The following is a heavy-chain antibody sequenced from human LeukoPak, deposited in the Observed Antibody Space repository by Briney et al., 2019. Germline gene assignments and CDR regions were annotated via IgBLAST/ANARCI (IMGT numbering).Heavy chain of an antibody. CDR2: IKQDGSEK. CDR1: GFTFSTYW. J-gene: IGHJ4*02. Sequence: PGGSLRLSCAASGFTFSTYWMSWVRQAPRKGLEWVANIKQDGSEKYYVDSVKGRFTISRDNSKNTLYLQMDSLRAEDTAIYYCTRKTPGRTPFDYWGQGILVTVSS. CDR3: TRKTPGRTPFDY. D-gene: IGHD2-15*01. V-gene: IGHV3-7*03.